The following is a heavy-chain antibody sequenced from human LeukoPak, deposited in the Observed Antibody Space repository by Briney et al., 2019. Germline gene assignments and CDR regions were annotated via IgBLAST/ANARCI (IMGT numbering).Heavy chain of an antibody. CDR3: ARDGRGGRENWFDP. J-gene: IGHJ5*02. CDR2: ILPIFGTT. V-gene: IGHV1-69*06. Sequence: GSSVKVSCKASGGTFSNYAFSWVRQAPGQGLEWMGRILPIFGTTTYAQNFQGRVTITADKYTSTVYMELSSLRSEDTAVYYCARDGRGGRENWFDPWGQGTLVTVSS. CDR1: GGTFSNYA. D-gene: IGHD2-15*01.